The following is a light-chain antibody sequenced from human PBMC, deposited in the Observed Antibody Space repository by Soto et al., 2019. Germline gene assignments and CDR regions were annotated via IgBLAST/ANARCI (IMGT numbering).Light chain of an antibody. CDR3: QQYGSSPPIT. CDR1: HSVSSSY. V-gene: IGKV3-20*01. J-gene: IGKJ5*01. CDR2: GAS. Sequence: EIVLTQSPGTLSLSPGERATLSCRASHSVSSSYLAWYQQKPGQAPRLLIYGASSRATGIPDRFSGSGSGTDFHLTISSLEPEDFAVYYCQQYGSSPPITFGQGTRLEIK.